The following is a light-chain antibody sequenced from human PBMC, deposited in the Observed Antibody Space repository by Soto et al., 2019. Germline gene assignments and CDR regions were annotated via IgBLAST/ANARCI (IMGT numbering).Light chain of an antibody. V-gene: IGLV2-14*01. CDR2: EVT. J-gene: IGLJ2*01. Sequence: QSALTQPASVSGSPGQSITISCTGTSSDVGGYNCVSWYQQHPGKAPKLMIYEVTNRPSGVSNRFSGSKSGNTASLTISGLQAEDEADYYCTSYSSSNTPVFGGGTKVTVL. CDR3: TSYSSSNTPV. CDR1: SSDVGGYNC.